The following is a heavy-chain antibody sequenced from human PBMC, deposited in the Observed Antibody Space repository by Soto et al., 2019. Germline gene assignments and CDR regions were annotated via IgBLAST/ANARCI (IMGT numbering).Heavy chain of an antibody. CDR1: GFTFSSDW. Sequence: GGSLRLSCAASGFTFSSDWVHWVRQAPGKGLVWVSRINTDGSDTSYADSVKGRFTISRDNSKNTLYLQMNSLRAEDTAVYYCARVDCISTSCYGSSSWFGFDYWGQGTLVTVSS. CDR3: ARVDCISTSCYGSSSWFGFDY. D-gene: IGHD2-2*01. J-gene: IGHJ4*02. CDR2: INTDGSDT. V-gene: IGHV3-74*01.